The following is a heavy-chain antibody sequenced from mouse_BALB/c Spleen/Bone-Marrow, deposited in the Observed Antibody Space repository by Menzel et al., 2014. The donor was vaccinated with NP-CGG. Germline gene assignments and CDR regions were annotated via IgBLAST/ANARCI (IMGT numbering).Heavy chain of an antibody. Sequence: EVMLVESGGGLVKPGGSLKLSCAVSGFTFSDYYMYWVRQNPEKRLEWVATINDDGSYTYYPDSVKGRFTISRDNAKNNLYLQMSSLKSEDTAMYYCARDGNFAMDYWGQGTSVTVSS. V-gene: IGHV5-4*02. J-gene: IGHJ4*01. D-gene: IGHD2-1*01. CDR2: INDDGSYT. CDR3: ARDGNFAMDY. CDR1: GFTFSDYY.